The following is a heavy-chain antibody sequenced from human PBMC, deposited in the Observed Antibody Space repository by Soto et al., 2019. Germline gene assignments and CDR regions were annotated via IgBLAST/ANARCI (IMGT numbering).Heavy chain of an antibody. Sequence: EVQLLESGGGLVQPGGSLRLSCAASGFTFSSYAMSWVRQAPGEGLEWVSAISGSGGSTYYADSVKGRFTISRDNSKNQLHLQMNSLRAEDTAVYYCAKEAGESGSPGHFDYWGQGTLVTVSS. CDR2: ISGSGGST. D-gene: IGHD1-26*01. V-gene: IGHV3-23*01. CDR3: AKEAGESGSPGHFDY. CDR1: GFTFSSYA. J-gene: IGHJ4*02.